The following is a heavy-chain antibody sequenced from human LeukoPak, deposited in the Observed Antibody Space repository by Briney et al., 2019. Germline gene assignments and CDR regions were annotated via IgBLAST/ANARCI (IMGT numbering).Heavy chain of an antibody. CDR2: ITYDGSNE. CDR3: ARSLVGERDAFDI. V-gene: IGHV3-30-3*01. D-gene: IGHD1-26*01. CDR1: GFIFRSYA. Sequence: GGSLRLSCAASGFIFRSYAMHWVRQAPGKGLEWVAVITYDGSNEYYADSVKGRFTISRDNSKNALYLQMNSLRAEDTAVYYCARSLVGERDAFDIWGQGTMVTVSS. J-gene: IGHJ3*02.